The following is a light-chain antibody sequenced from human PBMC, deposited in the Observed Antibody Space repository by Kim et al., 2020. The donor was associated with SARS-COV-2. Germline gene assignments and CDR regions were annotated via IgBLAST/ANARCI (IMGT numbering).Light chain of an antibody. CDR2: VKN. CDR1: SLRSYY. CDR3: NSRDSSGNHYV. Sequence: AFGQTVRITCQGDSLRSYYASWYQQKPGQAPVLVIYVKNNRTSGIPDRFSGSSSGNTASLTITGAQAEDEADYYCNSRDSSGNHYVFGTGTKVTVL. V-gene: IGLV3-19*01. J-gene: IGLJ1*01.